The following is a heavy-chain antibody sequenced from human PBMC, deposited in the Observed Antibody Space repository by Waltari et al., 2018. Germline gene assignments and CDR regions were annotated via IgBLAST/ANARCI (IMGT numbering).Heavy chain of an antibody. CDR2: IIPIPGRA. V-gene: IGHV1-69*02. J-gene: IGHJ4*02. CDR3: ARLLSSGYYRDY. D-gene: IGHD3-22*01. Sequence: QVQLVQSGAEVKKPGSSVKVSCKASGGTFSSYTVSWVRQAPGQGLEWLGRIIPIPGRANDAQKCQGRVTITADKSTSTAYMELNSLRAEDTAVYYCARLLSSGYYRDYWGQGTLVTVSS. CDR1: GGTFSSYT.